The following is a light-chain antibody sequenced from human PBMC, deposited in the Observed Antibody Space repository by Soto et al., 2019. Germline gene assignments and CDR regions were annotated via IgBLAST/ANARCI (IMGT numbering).Light chain of an antibody. Sequence: DIQLTQSPSTLSASVGDSVTLTCRASQSVRSWLAWYQQKPGKAPRLLIYDAYSWESGVPARFSGSGSGTEFTLTISSLQPDDFAAYFCQQYNSYSWTFGQGTKVDIK. V-gene: IGKV1-5*01. CDR2: DAY. CDR3: QQYNSYSWT. J-gene: IGKJ1*01. CDR1: QSVRSW.